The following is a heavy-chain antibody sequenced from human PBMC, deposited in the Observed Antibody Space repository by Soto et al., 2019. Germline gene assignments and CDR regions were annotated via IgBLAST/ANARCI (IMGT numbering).Heavy chain of an antibody. CDR1: GGSISSGDYY. CDR2: IYYSGST. J-gene: IGHJ6*02. CDR3: ARAPLVYYDSSGYYVGEGMDV. V-gene: IGHV4-30-4*01. D-gene: IGHD3-22*01. Sequence: PSETLSLTCTVSGGSISSGDYYWSWLRQPPGKGLEWIGYIYYSGSTYYNPSLKSRVTISVDTSKNQFSLKLSSVTAADTAVYYCARAPLVYYDSSGYYVGEGMDVWGQGTTVTVSS.